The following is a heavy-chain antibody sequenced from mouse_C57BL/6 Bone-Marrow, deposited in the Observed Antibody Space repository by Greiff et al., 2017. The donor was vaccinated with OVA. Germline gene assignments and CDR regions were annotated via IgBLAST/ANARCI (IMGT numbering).Heavy chain of an antibody. Sequence: EVKLVESGGGLVKPGGSLKLSCAASGFTFSSYAMSWVRQTPEKRLEWVATISDGGSYTYYPDNVKGRFTISRDNAKNNLYLQMSHLKSEDTAMYYCAREGGSFDDWGQGTTLTVAS. V-gene: IGHV5-4*01. D-gene: IGHD1-1*02. J-gene: IGHJ2*01. CDR1: GFTFSSYA. CDR2: ISDGGSYT. CDR3: AREGGSFDD.